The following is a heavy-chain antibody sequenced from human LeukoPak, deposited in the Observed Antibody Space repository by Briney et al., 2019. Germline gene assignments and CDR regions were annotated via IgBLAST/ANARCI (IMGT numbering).Heavy chain of an antibody. D-gene: IGHD5-18*01. CDR2: INPNSGGT. CDR1: GYTFTGYY. V-gene: IGHV1-2*02. CDR3: ARDTAMFPNWLDP. J-gene: IGHJ5*02. Sequence: GASVKVSCKASGYTFTGYYMHWVRQAPGQGLEWMGWINPNSGGTNYAQKFQGRVTMTRDTSISTAYMELSRLRSDDTAVYYCARDTAMFPNWLDPWGQGTLVTVSS.